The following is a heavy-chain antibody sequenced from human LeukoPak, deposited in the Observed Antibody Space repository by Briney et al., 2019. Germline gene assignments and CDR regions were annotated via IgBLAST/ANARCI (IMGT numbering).Heavy chain of an antibody. J-gene: IGHJ3*02. CDR2: INHSGST. V-gene: IGHV4-34*01. Sequence: SETLSLTCTVSGGSISGYYWSWIRQPPGKGLEWIGEINHSGSTNYNPSLKSRVTISVDTSKNQFSLKLSSVTAADTAVYYCARRRGYCSSTSCYRGAFDIWGQGTMVTVSS. D-gene: IGHD2-2*01. CDR3: ARRRGYCSSTSCYRGAFDI. CDR1: GGSISGYY.